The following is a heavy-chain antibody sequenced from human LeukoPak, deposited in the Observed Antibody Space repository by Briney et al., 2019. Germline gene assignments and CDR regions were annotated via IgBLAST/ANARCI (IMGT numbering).Heavy chain of an antibody. V-gene: IGHV3-48*01. D-gene: IGHD3-10*01. CDR2: ISSSSSTI. CDR1: GFTFGSYS. J-gene: IGHJ4*02. CDR3: ARMAGGWY. Sequence: GGSLGFSVAASGFTFGSYSLNGFGQAPGRGLEWVSYISSSSSTIYYADSVKGRFTISRDNAKNSLYLQMNSLRAEDTAVYYCARMAGGWYWGQGTLVTVSS.